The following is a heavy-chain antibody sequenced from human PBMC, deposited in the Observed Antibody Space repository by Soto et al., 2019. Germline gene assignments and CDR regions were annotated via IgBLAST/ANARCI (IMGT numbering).Heavy chain of an antibody. D-gene: IGHD3-3*01. Sequence: GGSLRLSCAASGFTFSSYAMSWVRQAPGKGLEWVSAISGSGGSTYYADSVKGRFTISRDNSKNTLYLQMNSLRAEDTAVYYCAKLTIFGVVIMSATTEHDAFDIWGQGTMVTVSS. CDR1: GFTFSSYA. CDR3: AKLTIFGVVIMSATTEHDAFDI. J-gene: IGHJ3*02. V-gene: IGHV3-23*01. CDR2: ISGSGGST.